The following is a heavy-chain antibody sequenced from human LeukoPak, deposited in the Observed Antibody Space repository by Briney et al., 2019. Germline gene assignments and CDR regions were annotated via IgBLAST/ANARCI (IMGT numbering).Heavy chain of an antibody. V-gene: IGHV4-59*08. D-gene: IGHD3-9*01. J-gene: IGHJ4*02. CDR3: VRLRYFDNTFDY. CDR1: GGSISSYY. Sequence: PSETLSLTCTVSGGSISSYYWSWIRQPPGKGLEWIGYIYYSGSTNYNPSLKSRVAISVDTSRNQFSLKLTSVTAADTAVYFCVRLRYFDNTFDYWGQGTLVTVSS. CDR2: IYYSGST.